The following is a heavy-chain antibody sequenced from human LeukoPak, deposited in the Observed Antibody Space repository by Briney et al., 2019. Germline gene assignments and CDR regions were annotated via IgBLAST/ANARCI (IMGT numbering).Heavy chain of an antibody. Sequence: GGSLRLSCADSGFTFSSYAMSWVRQAPGKGLEWVSAISGSGGSTYYADSVKGRFTISRDNSKNTLYLQMNSLRAEDTAVYYCAKRTVYGGNAFDYWGQGTLVTVSS. J-gene: IGHJ4*02. CDR1: GFTFSSYA. CDR3: AKRTVYGGNAFDY. CDR2: ISGSGGST. D-gene: IGHD4-23*01. V-gene: IGHV3-23*01.